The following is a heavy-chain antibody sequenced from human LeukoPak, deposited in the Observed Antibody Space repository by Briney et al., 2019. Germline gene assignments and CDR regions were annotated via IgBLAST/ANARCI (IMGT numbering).Heavy chain of an antibody. D-gene: IGHD1-1*01. CDR1: GFTFSDCS. J-gene: IGHJ4*02. Sequence: GGSLRLSCVASGFTFSDCSQNWVRQAPGKGLEWLSSIRKDSSELFYADSVRGRFTISGDNAKNSLYLQMNSLRVEDTAVYYCAKDLQQLEAFDSWGQGTLVTVSS. CDR3: AKDLQQLEAFDS. CDR2: IRKDSSEL. V-gene: IGHV3-21*01.